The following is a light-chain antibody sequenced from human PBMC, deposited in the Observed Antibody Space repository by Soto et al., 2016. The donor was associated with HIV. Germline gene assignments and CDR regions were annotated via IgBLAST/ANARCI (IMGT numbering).Light chain of an antibody. CDR3: QVWDSSSDHRV. CDR2: DDS. Sequence: SYELTQPPSVSVASGETATITCGGDNIGTKAVHWYQQRPGQAPVLVLFDDSDRPSGIPERFSASKSQNTATLTIRRVEAGDEADFYCQVWDSSSDHRVFGGGTKLTVL. CDR1: NIGTKA. V-gene: IGLV3-21*02. J-gene: IGLJ3*02.